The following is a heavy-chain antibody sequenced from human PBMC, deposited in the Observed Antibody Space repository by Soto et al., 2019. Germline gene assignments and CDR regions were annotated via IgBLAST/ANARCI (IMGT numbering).Heavy chain of an antibody. Sequence: EVQLVESGGGVVRPGGSLRLSCAASGFTFDDYSMSWVRQAPGKGLEWVSGINWNGGSTGYADSVKGRFTISRDNAKNSLYLQMISLRAEDTALYYCARLYSSGWYGPGRYWGQGTLVTVSS. V-gene: IGHV3-20*04. CDR2: INWNGGST. CDR1: GFTFDDYS. CDR3: ARLYSSGWYGPGRY. J-gene: IGHJ4*02. D-gene: IGHD6-19*01.